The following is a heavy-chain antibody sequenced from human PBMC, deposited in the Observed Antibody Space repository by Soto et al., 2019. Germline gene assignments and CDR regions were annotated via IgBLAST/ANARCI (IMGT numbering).Heavy chain of an antibody. J-gene: IGHJ4*02. CDR2: IYHSGST. CDR3: ATLPPRIELAVLPIPT. Sequence: QVQLQESGPGLVKPSGTLSHTCAVSGGSISNTNWWSWVRQSPGKGLEWIGEIYHSGSTNYNPSLRGRVTISVDKSNNQFSLKIRSVTAADTAMYYCATLPPRIELAVLPIPTWGQGTLVTVTS. CDR1: GGSISNTNW. D-gene: IGHD2-2*02. V-gene: IGHV4-4*02.